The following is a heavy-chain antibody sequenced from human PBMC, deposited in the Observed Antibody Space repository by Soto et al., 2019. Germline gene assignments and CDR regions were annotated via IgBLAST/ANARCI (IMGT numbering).Heavy chain of an antibody. D-gene: IGHD3-22*01. Sequence: SVKVSCKASGGTFGTFGINWVRQAPGQGVEWMGGIIPMFGTATYAQKLQDRVTITADESTSTVYMELSSLRSEDTAVYYCAREVDSGYYVRWFDPWGQGTLVTVSS. V-gene: IGHV1-69*13. CDR2: IIPMFGTA. J-gene: IGHJ5*02. CDR3: AREVDSGYYVRWFDP. CDR1: GGTFGTFG.